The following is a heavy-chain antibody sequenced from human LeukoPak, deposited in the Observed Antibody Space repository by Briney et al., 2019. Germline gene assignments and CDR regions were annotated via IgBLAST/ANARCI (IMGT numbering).Heavy chain of an antibody. CDR2: ISVYNGDT. V-gene: IGHV1-18*01. J-gene: IGHJ4*02. CDR1: GYTFTSYG. D-gene: IGHD3-22*01. Sequence: ASVKVSCKASGYTFTSYGVTWVRQAPGQGLEWMGWISVYNGDTNYAHKLQGRVTMTTETSTSTAYMELRSLISSDTAVYYCASNTGSDSSGYTYWGQGTLVTVSS. CDR3: ASNTGSDSSGYTY.